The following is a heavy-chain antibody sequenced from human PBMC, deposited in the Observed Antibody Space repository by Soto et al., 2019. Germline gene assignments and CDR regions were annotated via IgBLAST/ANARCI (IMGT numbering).Heavy chain of an antibody. CDR3: RLDYFYYGMDV. CDR2: IKSETDGGTT. Sequence: GGSLRLSCAASGFSFRNAWISWVRQAPGKGLEWVGRIKSETDGGTTDYAAPVKGRFTISRDNSKNTLYLQMNSLKTEDTAVYYCRLDYFYYGMDVWGQGTTVTVSS. V-gene: IGHV3-15*01. J-gene: IGHJ6*02. CDR1: GFSFRNAW.